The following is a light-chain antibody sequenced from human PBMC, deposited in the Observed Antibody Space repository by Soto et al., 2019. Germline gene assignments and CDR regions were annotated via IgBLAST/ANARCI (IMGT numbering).Light chain of an antibody. Sequence: EIVLTQSPGTLSLSPGERATLSCRASQSVSRNYLAWYQQKPGQAPRCLIYDASSRATGIPDRFSGSGSGTDFTLTISRLEPEDFAVYYCQQYGSSPTFGGGTKVEIK. CDR2: DAS. CDR3: QQYGSSPT. V-gene: IGKV3-20*01. CDR1: QSVSRNY. J-gene: IGKJ4*01.